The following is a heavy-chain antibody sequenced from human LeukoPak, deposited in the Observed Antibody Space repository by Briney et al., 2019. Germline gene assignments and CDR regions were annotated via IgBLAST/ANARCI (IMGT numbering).Heavy chain of an antibody. CDR1: GGTFSSYA. J-gene: IGHJ4*02. D-gene: IGHD4-23*01. CDR2: IIPIFGTA. Sequence: SVKVSCKASGGTFSSYAISWVRQVPGQGLEWMGGIIPIFGTANYAQKFQGRVTITADESTSTAYMELSSLRSEDTAVYYCARESRRRETTVVTPNYFDYWGQGTLVTVSS. V-gene: IGHV1-69*13. CDR3: ARESRRRETTVVTPNYFDY.